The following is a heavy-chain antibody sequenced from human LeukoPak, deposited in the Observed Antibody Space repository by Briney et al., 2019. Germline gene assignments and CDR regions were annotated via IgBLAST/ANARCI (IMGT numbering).Heavy chain of an antibody. D-gene: IGHD3-22*01. CDR3: ASAEYYYDSSGYYYRDY. CDR1: GGSISSYY. J-gene: IGHJ4*02. V-gene: IGHV4-59*12. Sequence: SETLSLTCTVSGGSISSYYWSWIRQPPGKGLEWIGYIYYSGSTNYNPSLKSRVTISVDTSKNQFSLKLSSVTAADTAVYYCASAEYYYDSSGYYYRDYWGQGTLVTVSS. CDR2: IYYSGST.